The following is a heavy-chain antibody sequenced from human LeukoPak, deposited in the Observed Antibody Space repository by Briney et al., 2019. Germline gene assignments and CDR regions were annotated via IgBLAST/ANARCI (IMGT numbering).Heavy chain of an antibody. CDR3: AKAPVRETISVWFDP. D-gene: IGHD5-12*01. V-gene: IGHV1-69*05. Sequence: ASVTVSCQASGCTFNNYAISWVRQAHGQGLEWMGGIIPIFGSPNYAQKFQGRVTITTDEATSIVYLESRSLRSDDTALYYCAKAPVRETISVWFDPWGQGTLVSVSS. CDR2: IIPIFGSP. CDR1: GCTFNNYA. J-gene: IGHJ5*02.